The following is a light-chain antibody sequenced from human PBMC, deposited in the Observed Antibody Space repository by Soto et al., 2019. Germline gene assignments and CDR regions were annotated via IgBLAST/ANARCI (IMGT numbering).Light chain of an antibody. Sequence: DVVMTQTPLSLSVAPGQPASISCKSSQSLLHITGETFLFWYLQKPGQSPKLLIYEVSTRVSGVRDSFGGSGSGTVFTLEISRVETDDVGIYSCMQSTQLPPTFGQGTRLGIE. CDR1: QSLLHITGETF. CDR2: EVS. CDR3: MQSTQLPPT. J-gene: IGKJ5*01. V-gene: IGKV2D-29*02.